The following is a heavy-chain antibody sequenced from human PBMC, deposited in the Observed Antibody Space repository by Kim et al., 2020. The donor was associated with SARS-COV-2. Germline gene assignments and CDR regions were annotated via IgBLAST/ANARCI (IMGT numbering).Heavy chain of an antibody. CDR1: GFTFSDYG. V-gene: IGHV3-33*06. D-gene: IGHD5-12*01. J-gene: IGHJ5*02. Sequence: GGSLRLSCAASGFTFSDYGMHWVRQAPGKGLEWVAVIWYDGSNKEYADSVKGRFTISRDNSKHILYLQMNSLRVEDTAMYYCAKDRGYGDNRDWFDPWGQGTLVTVSS. CDR3: AKDRGYGDNRDWFDP. CDR2: IWYDGSNK.